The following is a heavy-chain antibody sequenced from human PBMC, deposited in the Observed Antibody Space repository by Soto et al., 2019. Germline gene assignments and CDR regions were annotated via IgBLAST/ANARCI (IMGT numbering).Heavy chain of an antibody. CDR1: GFTFKNYG. Sequence: GGSLRLSCATSGFTFKNYGIHWVRQAPGKGLEWVAVIWSGGRHEYYADSVKGRFTVSRDNSEDTVYLQMSSLRAEDTALYYCARDVDTTSHYSRFDPWGQGTLVTVSS. CDR3: ARDVDTTSHYSRFDP. V-gene: IGHV3-33*01. J-gene: IGHJ5*02. CDR2: IWSGGRHE. D-gene: IGHD1-26*01.